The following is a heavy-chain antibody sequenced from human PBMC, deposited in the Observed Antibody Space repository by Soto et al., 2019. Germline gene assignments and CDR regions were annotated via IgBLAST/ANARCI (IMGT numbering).Heavy chain of an antibody. D-gene: IGHD2-15*01. J-gene: IGHJ4*01. CDR2: LSHDGAII. CDR3: ARDKVEEKGSLDY. V-gene: IGHV3-74*01. Sequence: EMQLVESGGGLVQPGGSLRLSCAASGFTFSFYWMHWVRQAPGKGLVWVSRLSHDGAIIDYADSVKGRFTISRDNAKNTLYLQMNSLRAEDTAVYYCARDKVEEKGSLDYCGHGTLVTVAS. CDR1: GFTFSFYW.